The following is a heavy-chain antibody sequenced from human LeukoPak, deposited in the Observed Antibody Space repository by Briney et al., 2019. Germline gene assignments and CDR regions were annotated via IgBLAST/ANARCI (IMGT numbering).Heavy chain of an antibody. J-gene: IGHJ4*02. CDR1: GFTFSYHY. CDR3: ARELGYYDSSGYFRAPYYFDY. CDR2: IRKKGNSYTT. V-gene: IGHV3-72*01. Sequence: PGGSLRLSCAASGFTFSYHYMDWVRQAPGKGLEWVGRIRKKGNSYTTKYAASVKGRFTISRDDSKSSLYLQMSSLKTEDTGVYYCARELGYYDSSGYFRAPYYFDYWGQGALVTVSS. D-gene: IGHD3-22*01.